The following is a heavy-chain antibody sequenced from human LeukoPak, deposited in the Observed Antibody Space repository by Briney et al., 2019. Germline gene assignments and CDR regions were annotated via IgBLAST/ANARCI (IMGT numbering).Heavy chain of an antibody. J-gene: IGHJ5*02. V-gene: IGHV1-18*01. Sequence: ASVKVSCKASGYTFTSYGISWVRQAPGQGLEWMGWISAYNGNTNYAQKLQGRVTMTTDTSTSTAYMELRSLRSEDTAVYYCALTAADNWFDPWGQGTLVTVSS. CDR2: ISAYNGNT. CDR3: ALTAADNWFDP. CDR1: GYTFTSYG. D-gene: IGHD6-13*01.